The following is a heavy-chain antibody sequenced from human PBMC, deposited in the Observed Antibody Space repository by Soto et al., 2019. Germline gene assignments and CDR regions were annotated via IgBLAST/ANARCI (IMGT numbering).Heavy chain of an antibody. CDR1: GGSISSGGYY. CDR2: IYYSGST. CDR3: ARGITMVRGVQNKWFDP. D-gene: IGHD3-10*01. V-gene: IGHV4-31*03. J-gene: IGHJ5*02. Sequence: PSETLSLTCTVSGGSISSGGYYWSWIRQHPGKGLEWIGYIYYSGSTYYNPSLKSRVTISVDTSKNQFSLKLSSVTAADTAVYYCARGITMVRGVQNKWFDPWGRGTLVTVSS.